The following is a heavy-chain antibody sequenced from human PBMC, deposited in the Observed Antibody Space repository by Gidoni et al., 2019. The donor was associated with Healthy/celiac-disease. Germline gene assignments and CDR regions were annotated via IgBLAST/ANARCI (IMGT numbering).Heavy chain of an antibody. CDR3: AKGLHLGELFDY. D-gene: IGHD3-16*01. Sequence: EVQLLESGGGLVQPGGSLRLSCAASGCTFSSYAMSWVRQAPGKGLEWVSAISGSGGSTYYADSVKGRFTISRDNSNNTLYLQMNSLRAEDTAVYYCAKGLHLGELFDYWGQGTLVTVSS. V-gene: IGHV3-23*01. CDR2: ISGSGGST. J-gene: IGHJ4*02. CDR1: GCTFSSYA.